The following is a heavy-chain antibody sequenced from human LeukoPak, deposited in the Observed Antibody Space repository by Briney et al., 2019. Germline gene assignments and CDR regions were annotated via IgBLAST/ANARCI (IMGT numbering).Heavy chain of an antibody. CDR3: ATDNYWSSYYTAFDI. J-gene: IGHJ3*02. D-gene: IGHD3-3*01. Sequence: GRSLRLSCAASGFTFDDYAMRWVRQAPGKGLEWVSGISWNSGSIGYADSVKGRFTISRDSAKNSLYLQMNSLRAEDTALYYCATDNYWSSYYTAFDIWGQGTMVTVSS. V-gene: IGHV3-9*01. CDR1: GFTFDDYA. CDR2: ISWNSGSI.